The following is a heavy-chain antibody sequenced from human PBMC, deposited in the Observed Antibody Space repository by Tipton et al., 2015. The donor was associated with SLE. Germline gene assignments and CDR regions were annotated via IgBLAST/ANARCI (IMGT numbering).Heavy chain of an antibody. V-gene: IGHV4-30-2*01. CDR2: IYHSGST. Sequence: TLSLTCAVSGGSISSGGYSWSWIRQPPGKGLVWIGYIYHSGSTYYNPSLKSRVTISVDRSKNQFSLKLSSVTAADTAVYYCARGESPGGTFDYWGQGTLVTVSS. D-gene: IGHD1-26*01. J-gene: IGHJ4*02. CDR3: ARGESPGGTFDY. CDR1: GGSISSGGYS.